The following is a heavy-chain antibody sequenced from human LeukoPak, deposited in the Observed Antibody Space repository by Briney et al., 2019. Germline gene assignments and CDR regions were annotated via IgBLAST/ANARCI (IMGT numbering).Heavy chain of an antibody. Sequence: NPSETLSLTCTVSGGSISSYYWSWIRQPPGKGLEWIGYIYYSGSTNYNPSLKSRVTISVDTSKNQFSLKLSSVTAADTAVYYCAREDYGSGSYHAFDIWGQGTMVTVSS. CDR1: GGSISSYY. V-gene: IGHV4-59*12. D-gene: IGHD3-10*01. CDR3: AREDYGSGSYHAFDI. CDR2: IYYSGST. J-gene: IGHJ3*02.